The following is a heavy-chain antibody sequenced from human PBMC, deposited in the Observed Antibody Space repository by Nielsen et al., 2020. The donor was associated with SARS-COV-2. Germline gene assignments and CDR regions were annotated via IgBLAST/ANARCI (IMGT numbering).Heavy chain of an antibody. CDR2: ISYDGSNK. V-gene: IGHV3-30*18. CDR3: AKDKWLAGYYFDY. D-gene: IGHD6-19*01. CDR1: GFTFSSYG. Sequence: GGSLRFSCAASGFTFSSYGMHWVRQAPGKGLEWVAVISYDGSNKYYADSVKGRFTISRDNSKNTLYLQMNSLRAEDTAVYYCAKDKWLAGYYFDYWGQGTLVTVSS. J-gene: IGHJ4*02.